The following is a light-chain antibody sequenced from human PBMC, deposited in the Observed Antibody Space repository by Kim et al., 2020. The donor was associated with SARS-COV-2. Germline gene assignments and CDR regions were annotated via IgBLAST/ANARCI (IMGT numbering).Light chain of an antibody. Sequence: VSPGERATLSCRASQSVSSNVAWYQQKPGQAPRLLIYGASTRATGIPARFSGSGSGTEFTLTISSLQSEDFAVYYCQQYNNWPFTFGQGTRLEIK. CDR2: GAS. CDR3: QQYNNWPFT. V-gene: IGKV3-15*01. CDR1: QSVSSN. J-gene: IGKJ5*01.